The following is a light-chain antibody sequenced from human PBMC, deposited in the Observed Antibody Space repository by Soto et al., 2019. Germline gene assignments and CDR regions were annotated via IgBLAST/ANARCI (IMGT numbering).Light chain of an antibody. J-gene: IGKJ1*01. CDR2: KAS. V-gene: IGKV1-5*03. CDR1: QTISSW. CDR3: QPYNSYSEA. Sequence: DIQMTQSPSTLSGSVGDRVTITCRASQTISSWLAWYQQKQGKAPKLLIYKASTLKSGVPSRFSGSRSGTEFTLTISSLQPDDFATYYCQPYNSYSEAFGQGTKVELK.